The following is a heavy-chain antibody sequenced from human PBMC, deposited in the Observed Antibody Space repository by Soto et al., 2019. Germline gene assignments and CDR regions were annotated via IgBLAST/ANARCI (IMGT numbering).Heavy chain of an antibody. CDR1: GFTFSSYA. CDR3: AKTGAFGVTGDV. Sequence: EVQVSESGGGLVQPGGSLRLSCAASGFTFSSYAMSWVRQAPGKGLEWVSGNSDSGGSTYYADSVKGRFTISRDNSKNTLYLQMNSLRVEDTAVYYCAKTGAFGVTGDVWGQGTTVTVSS. V-gene: IGHV3-23*01. J-gene: IGHJ6*02. CDR2: NSDSGGST. D-gene: IGHD3-3*01.